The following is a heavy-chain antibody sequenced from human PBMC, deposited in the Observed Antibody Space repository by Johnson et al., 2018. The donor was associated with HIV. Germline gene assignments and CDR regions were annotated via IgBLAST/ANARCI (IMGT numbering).Heavy chain of an antibody. J-gene: IGHJ3*01. CDR3: ARDGESQQLPLGDAFDF. CDR1: GFTVSSNH. CDR2: ISGSGGST. V-gene: IGHV3-23*04. D-gene: IGHD6-13*01. Sequence: VQLVESGGALVQPGGSLRLSCAASGFTVSSNHMSWVRQAPGKGLEWVSAISGSGGSTYYADSVKGRFTISRDNSKNTLYLQMNSLRVEDTAVYYCARDGESQQLPLGDAFDFWGQGTMVTVSS.